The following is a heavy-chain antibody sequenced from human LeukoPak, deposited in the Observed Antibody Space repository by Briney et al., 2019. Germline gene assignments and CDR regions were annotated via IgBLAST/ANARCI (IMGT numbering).Heavy chain of an antibody. Sequence: PGKSLRLSCAASGFTFSGYPIHWVRQAPGKGLEWVAVISYDGSNKYYADSVKGRFTISRDNSKNTLYLQMNSLRAEDTAVYYCARDNYYDSSGDDYWGQGTLVTVSS. J-gene: IGHJ4*02. CDR1: GFTFSGYP. CDR3: ARDNYYDSSGDDY. V-gene: IGHV3-30-3*01. D-gene: IGHD3-22*01. CDR2: ISYDGSNK.